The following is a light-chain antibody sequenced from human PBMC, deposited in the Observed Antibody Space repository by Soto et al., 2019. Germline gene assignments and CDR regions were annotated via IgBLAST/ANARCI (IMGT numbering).Light chain of an antibody. J-gene: IGLJ2*01. CDR1: SSNIGSNF. CDR3: ATWDDNLSGVI. CDR2: RNN. Sequence: QSALTQPPSTSGTPGQRVTISCSGSSSNIGSNFLYWYQQLPGTAPKLLIDRNNQRPSGVPARFSVSKSGTSASLAISGLRSEDEAAYYCATWDDNLSGVIFGGGTQLTVL. V-gene: IGLV1-47*01.